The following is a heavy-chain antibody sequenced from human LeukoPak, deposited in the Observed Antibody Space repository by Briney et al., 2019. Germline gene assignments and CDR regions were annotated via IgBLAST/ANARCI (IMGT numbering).Heavy chain of an antibody. Sequence: GGSLRLSCAASGFTFSSYSMKWVRQAPGKELEWVSSISSSSTYIYYGDSVKGRFTISRDNAKNSLYLQMSSLRAEDTAMYYCTRDQSSYTAVTLSSDYWGQGTLVTVSS. V-gene: IGHV3-21*01. CDR1: GFTFSSYS. CDR3: TRDQSSYTAVTLSSDY. J-gene: IGHJ4*02. D-gene: IGHD4-17*01. CDR2: ISSSSTYI.